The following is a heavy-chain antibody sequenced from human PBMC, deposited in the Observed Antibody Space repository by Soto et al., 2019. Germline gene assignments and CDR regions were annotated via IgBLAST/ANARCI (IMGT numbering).Heavy chain of an antibody. D-gene: IGHD3-9*01. CDR3: AREWTGPEGQDAVRYYYYGLDV. V-gene: IGHV1-69*01. J-gene: IGHJ6*02. CDR1: GGTFRSNA. Sequence: QVQLVQSGAEVKKPGSAVQVSCKASGGTFRSNAFSWVRQAPGQGLEWMGGIIPVFGRTNYPQKFQGRVTITADEATSTLYMELSSLRSDDTAIYYCAREWTGPEGQDAVRYYYYGLDVWGQGTTVTVSS. CDR2: IIPVFGRT.